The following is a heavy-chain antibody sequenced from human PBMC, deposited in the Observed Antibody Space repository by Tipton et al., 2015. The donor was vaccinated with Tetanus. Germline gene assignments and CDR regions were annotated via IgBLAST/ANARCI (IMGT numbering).Heavy chain of an antibody. CDR2: IYYSGST. J-gene: IGHJ5*02. Sequence: TLSLTCTVSGGSISSSSYYWGWIRQPPGKGLEWIGSIYYSGSTYYNPSLKSRITISVDTSKNQFSLKLSSVTAADTAVYYCAREYCGGDCYSYNWFDPWGQGTLVTVSS. CDR3: AREYCGGDCYSYNWFDP. D-gene: IGHD2-21*02. CDR1: GGSISSSSYY. V-gene: IGHV4-39*02.